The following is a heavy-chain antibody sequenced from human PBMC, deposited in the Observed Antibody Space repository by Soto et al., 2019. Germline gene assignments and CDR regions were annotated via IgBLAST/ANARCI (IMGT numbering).Heavy chain of an antibody. CDR3: VKGAELKSGDYHAMDV. Sequence: QVQLVQSGAEVRKPGASVRVSCKASGYSFTGHDVNWVRQASGQGLEWMGWMNPKSGGTGYAQKFQGRVTMTRDTSINTDYMDLSGLTSQDTAVYYCVKGAELKSGDYHAMDVWGQGTTVTVSS. CDR1: GYSFTGHD. J-gene: IGHJ6*02. D-gene: IGHD1-7*01. V-gene: IGHV1-8*01. CDR2: MNPKSGGT.